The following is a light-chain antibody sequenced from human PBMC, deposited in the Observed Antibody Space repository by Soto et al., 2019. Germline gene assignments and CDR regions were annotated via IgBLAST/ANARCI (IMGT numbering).Light chain of an antibody. CDR1: QSVSIY. CDR2: SAS. J-gene: IGKJ4*01. V-gene: IGKV3-11*01. CDR3: QQRSSWPT. Sequence: EIVLTQSPATLSLSPGERATLSCRASQSVSIYLAWYQQKPGQAPRLLIYSASNWATGIPARFSGSGSGTDFTLNISSLEPEDFAVYYCQQRSSWPTFGGGTKVEIK.